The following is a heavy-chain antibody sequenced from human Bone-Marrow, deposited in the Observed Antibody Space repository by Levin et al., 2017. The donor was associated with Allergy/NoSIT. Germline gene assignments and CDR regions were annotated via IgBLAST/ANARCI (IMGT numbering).Heavy chain of an antibody. J-gene: IGHJ4*02. CDR1: GFTFNKSW. CDR3: VKGGGSFDY. V-gene: IGHV3-7*01. Sequence: SGGSLRLSCAASGFTFNKSWMSWVRQAPGKGLAWVANIKPDGSEKNYVDSVRGRFTISRDNTENSLYLQMDSLRAEDTAVYYCVKGGGSFDYWGQGTLVTVSS. D-gene: IGHD1-14*01. CDR2: IKPDGSEK.